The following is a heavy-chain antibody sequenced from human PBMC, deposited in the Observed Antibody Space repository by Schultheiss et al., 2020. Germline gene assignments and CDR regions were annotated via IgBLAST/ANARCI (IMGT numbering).Heavy chain of an antibody. Sequence: SETLSLTCAVYGGSFSDYYCNWIRQSPGRGLEWIGEINHSGGTNYSPSLKSRVTISVDTSKNQFSLNLNSVTAADTAVYYCARERVAARLSPLLNYYYYYMDVWGKGNRVTVSS. CDR3: ARERVAARLSPLLNYYYYYMDV. J-gene: IGHJ6*03. D-gene: IGHD6-6*01. CDR2: INHSGGT. CDR1: GGSFSDYY. V-gene: IGHV4-34*01.